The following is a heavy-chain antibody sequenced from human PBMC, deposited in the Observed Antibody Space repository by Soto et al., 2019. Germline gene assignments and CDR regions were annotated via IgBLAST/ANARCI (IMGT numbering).Heavy chain of an antibody. D-gene: IGHD2-8*01. Sequence: ASVKVSCKASGGTFSSYAISWVRQAPGQGLEWMGGIIPIFGTANYAQKFQGRVTITADESTSTAYMELSSLRSEDTAVYDCARDENYCTNGVCSFFGGEYYGMDVWGQGTTVTVSS. CDR1: GGTFSSYA. J-gene: IGHJ6*02. CDR2: IIPIFGTA. V-gene: IGHV1-69*13. CDR3: ARDENYCTNGVCSFFGGEYYGMDV.